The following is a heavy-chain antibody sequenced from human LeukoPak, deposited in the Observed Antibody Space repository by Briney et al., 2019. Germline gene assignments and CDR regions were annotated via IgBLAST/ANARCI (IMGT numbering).Heavy chain of an antibody. CDR2: ISSSGDTI. CDR1: GFTFNKAW. Sequence: PGGSLRLSCAASGFTFNKAWMSWVRQAPGKGLEWVSYISSSGDTIYYADSVKGRFTISRDNAKNSLYLQMNSLRAEDTAVYYCARGRVFFDYWGQGTLVTVSS. CDR3: ARGRVFFDY. V-gene: IGHV3-11*04. D-gene: IGHD3-3*01. J-gene: IGHJ4*02.